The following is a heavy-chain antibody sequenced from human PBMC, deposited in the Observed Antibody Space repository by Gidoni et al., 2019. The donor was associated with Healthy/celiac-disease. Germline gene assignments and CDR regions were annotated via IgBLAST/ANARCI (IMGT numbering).Heavy chain of an antibody. CDR3: AASIAAAGTINFDP. CDR1: GYSISSGYY. Sequence: VQLQESGPGLVKPSENLSLTCAVSGYSISSGYYWGWIRQPPGKGLEWIESISHSGSTYYNPYLKSRVTISVDTSKNQFSLKLSSVTAADTAVYYCAASIAAAGTINFDPWGQGTLVTVSS. V-gene: IGHV4-38-2*01. D-gene: IGHD6-13*01. J-gene: IGHJ5*02. CDR2: ISHSGST.